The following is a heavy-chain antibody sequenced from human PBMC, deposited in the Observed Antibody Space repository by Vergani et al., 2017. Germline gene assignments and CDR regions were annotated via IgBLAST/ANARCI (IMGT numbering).Heavy chain of an antibody. Sequence: QVQLQQWGGGLLKPSETLSLTCVVNGGSFTSYHWTWIRQSPGEGLEWVGDIDHTGRPDYNPSLKSRLTMSVDKSRNQFSLTLNSVTATATAIYFCARVSTETNGHLSYYYYMDVWGQGTAVAVS. CDR1: GGSFTSYH. D-gene: IGHD4-11*01. J-gene: IGHJ6*03. V-gene: IGHV4-34*01. CDR2: IDHTGRP. CDR3: ARVSTETNGHLSYYYYMDV.